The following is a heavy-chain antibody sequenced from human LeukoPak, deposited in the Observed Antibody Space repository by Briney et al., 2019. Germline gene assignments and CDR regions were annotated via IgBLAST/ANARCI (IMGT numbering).Heavy chain of an antibody. J-gene: IGHJ3*02. V-gene: IGHV3-23*01. CDR3: AKDKAGSGWYNAFDI. CDR2: VSSSGGST. Sequence: GGSLRLSCAASGFAFSSYGMSWGRQAPGQGLGWGSAVSSSGGSTNYADSVKGRFTISRDNAKNSLYLQMNSLRADGIALYYCAKDKAGSGWYNAFDIWGQGTMVTVSS. D-gene: IGHD6-19*01. CDR1: GFAFSSYG.